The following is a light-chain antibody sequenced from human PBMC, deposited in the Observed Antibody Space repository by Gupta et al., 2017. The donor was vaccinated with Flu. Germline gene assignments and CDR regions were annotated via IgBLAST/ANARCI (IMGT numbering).Light chain of an antibody. CDR1: KLGDKY. V-gene: IGLV3-1*01. J-gene: IGLJ2*01. CDR2: QDT. CDR3: QAWDSSTVV. Sequence: SYEVTQPPSMSVSPGQTASITCSGDKLGDKYVCWYQQKPGQSPVLVIYQDTKRPSGIPERFSGSNSGNTATLTISGTQARDEADYYCQAWDSSTVVFGGGTKLTVL.